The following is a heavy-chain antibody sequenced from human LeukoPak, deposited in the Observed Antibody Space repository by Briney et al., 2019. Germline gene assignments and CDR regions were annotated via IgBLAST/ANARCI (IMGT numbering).Heavy chain of an antibody. Sequence: PGGSLRLSCAAPGFTFSDYWMHWVRQTPGKELVWVSRINSDGSITTYADSVKGRFTISRDNSKNTLYLQMNSLRVEDTAIYYCTRGMLRQPPDYWGQGMLVTVSS. CDR2: INSDGSIT. V-gene: IGHV3-74*01. CDR1: GFTFSDYW. CDR3: TRGMLRQPPDY. J-gene: IGHJ4*02. D-gene: IGHD3-10*02.